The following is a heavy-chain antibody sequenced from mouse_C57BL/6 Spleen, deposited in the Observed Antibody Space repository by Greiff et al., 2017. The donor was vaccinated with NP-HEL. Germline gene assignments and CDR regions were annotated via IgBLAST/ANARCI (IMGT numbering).Heavy chain of an antibody. CDR3: ARGDYDVGFDY. J-gene: IGHJ2*01. Sequence: EVQLVESEGGLVQPGSSMKLSCTASGFTFSDYYMAWVRQVPEKGLEWVANINYDGSSTYYLDSLKSRFIISRDNAKNILYLQMSSLKSEDTATYYCARGDYDVGFDYWGQGTTLTVSS. V-gene: IGHV5-16*01. D-gene: IGHD2-4*01. CDR2: INYDGSST. CDR1: GFTFSDYY.